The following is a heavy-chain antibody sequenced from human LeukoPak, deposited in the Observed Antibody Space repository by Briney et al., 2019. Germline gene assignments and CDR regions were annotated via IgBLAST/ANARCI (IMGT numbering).Heavy chain of an antibody. J-gene: IGHJ4*02. V-gene: IGHV3-23*01. CDR3: ARDPTGIQPLDY. D-gene: IGHD5-18*01. CDR2: ISGSGGGT. Sequence: PGGSLRLSCAASGFTFNSYAMSWVRQAPEKGLEWVATISGSGGGTYYADSVKGRFTISRDDSKNTLYLQMNSLRAEDTAVYYCARDPTGIQPLDYWGQGTLVTVSS. CDR1: GFTFNSYA.